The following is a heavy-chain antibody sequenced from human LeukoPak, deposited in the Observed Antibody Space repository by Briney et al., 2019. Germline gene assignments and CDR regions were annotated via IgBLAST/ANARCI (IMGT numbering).Heavy chain of an antibody. Sequence: QPGGSLRLSCAASGFTFSSYWMHGVREVPGEGLVGVSRINTDGSSTTYADSVKGRFTISREKAKHTPYLQMNSLRAEDTAVYFCARGIVVENAIPGYWGQGTLVTVSS. D-gene: IGHD2-21*01. J-gene: IGHJ4*02. CDR2: INTDGSST. CDR1: GFTFSSYW. CDR3: ARGIVVENAIPGY. V-gene: IGHV3-74*01.